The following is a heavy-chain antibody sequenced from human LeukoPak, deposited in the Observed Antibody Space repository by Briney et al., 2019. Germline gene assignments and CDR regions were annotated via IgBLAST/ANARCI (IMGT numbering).Heavy chain of an antibody. CDR3: ARVLGGSSSWSYFDY. Sequence: GSVKVSCKASGYTFTGYYMHWVRQAPGQGLEWMGWINPKSGGTNYAQKFQGRVTMTRDTSISTAYMELSRLRSDDTAVYYCARVLGGSSSWSYFDYWGQGTLVTVSS. CDR1: GYTFTGYY. V-gene: IGHV1-2*02. D-gene: IGHD6-13*01. CDR2: INPKSGGT. J-gene: IGHJ4*02.